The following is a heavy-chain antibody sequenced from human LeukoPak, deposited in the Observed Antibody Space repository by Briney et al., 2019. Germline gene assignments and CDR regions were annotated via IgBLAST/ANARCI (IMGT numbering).Heavy chain of an antibody. J-gene: IGHJ4*02. Sequence: ASVKVSCKASAYTFTAYYMHWVRQAPGQGLEWMGWINPKSGGTHYAQKFQGRVTMTRDTSISTAYMELSRLRSDDTAVYYCARERPSITLVRGVVNAFAYWGQGTLVTVSS. CDR1: AYTFTAYY. CDR2: INPKSGGT. D-gene: IGHD3-10*01. CDR3: ARERPSITLVRGVVNAFAY. V-gene: IGHV1-2*02.